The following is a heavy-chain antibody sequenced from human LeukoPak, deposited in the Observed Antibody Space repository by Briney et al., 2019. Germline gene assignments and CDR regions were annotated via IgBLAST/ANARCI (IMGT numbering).Heavy chain of an antibody. CDR2: ISGSGGRT. CDR1: GFTLSSYA. V-gene: IGHV3-23*01. CDR3: AKDGIVGTTNFGYWFDP. Sequence: PGGSLRLSCAASGFTLSSYAINWVRQAPGKGLEWVSAISGSGGRTNYADSVKGRFTISRDNSKNTLYLQMNSLRAEDTAVYYCAKDGIVGTTNFGYWFDPWGQGTLVTVSS. D-gene: IGHD1-26*01. J-gene: IGHJ5*02.